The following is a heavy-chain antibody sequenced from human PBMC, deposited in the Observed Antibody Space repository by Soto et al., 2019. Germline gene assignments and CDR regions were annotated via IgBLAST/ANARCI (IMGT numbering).Heavy chain of an antibody. CDR2: ISYDGRNK. D-gene: IGHD6-13*01. CDR3: AKDFNRAAADAFDI. Sequence: GGSLRLSCAASGFTFSGYGMHWVRQAPGKGLEWVAVISYDGRNKYYADSVKGRFTISRDNSKNTLYLQMNSLRAEDTAVYYCAKDFNRAAADAFDIWGQGTMVTVSS. CDR1: GFTFSGYG. J-gene: IGHJ3*02. V-gene: IGHV3-30*18.